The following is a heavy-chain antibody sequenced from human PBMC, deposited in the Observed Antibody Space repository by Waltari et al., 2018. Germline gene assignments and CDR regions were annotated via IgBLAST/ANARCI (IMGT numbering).Heavy chain of an antibody. Sequence: HVQLQESGPGLVKPSETLSITCTVPGDFLSDAHWTWIRQAPGKGLEWIAYLRNTGGTKCTPSLQSRVTVSADTSKKQFSLRLTSVTAADTAVYYCARLPTKYYDSIGWGFFDQWGQGILVTVSP. V-gene: IGHV4-59*08. CDR3: ARLPTKYYDSIGWGFFDQ. J-gene: IGHJ4*02. CDR1: GDFLSDAH. CDR2: LRNTGGT. D-gene: IGHD3-22*01.